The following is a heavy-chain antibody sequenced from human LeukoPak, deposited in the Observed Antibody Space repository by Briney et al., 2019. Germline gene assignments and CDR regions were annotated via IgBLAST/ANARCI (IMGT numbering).Heavy chain of an antibody. CDR3: ARDQSTHDY. J-gene: IGHJ4*02. V-gene: IGHV1-18*01. CDR1: GYTFSNYG. Sequence: ASVKVSSKASGYTFSNYGISWVRQAPGQGLEWMGWISAYNGNTDYAQNFQDRVTMSTDTSTSTVYMDLRSLRSDDTAVYYCARDQSTHDYWGQGTLVTVSS. CDR2: ISAYNGNT.